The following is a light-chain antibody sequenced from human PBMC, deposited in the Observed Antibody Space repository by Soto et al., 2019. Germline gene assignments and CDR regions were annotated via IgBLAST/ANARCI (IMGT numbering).Light chain of an antibody. CDR1: SSNIGSHY. CDR2: TNN. V-gene: IGLV1-47*01. Sequence: QSVLTQPPSASGTPGQRVTISCSGSSSNIGSHYVHWYQHLPGTAPKLLVYTNNQRPSGVPDRFSGSKSGTSASLAISGLRSEDEADYYCATWDHSLSGVIFGGGTKLTVL. CDR3: ATWDHSLSGVI. J-gene: IGLJ2*01.